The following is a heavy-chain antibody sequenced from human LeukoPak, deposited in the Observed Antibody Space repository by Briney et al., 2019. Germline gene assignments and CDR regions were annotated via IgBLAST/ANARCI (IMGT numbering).Heavy chain of an antibody. CDR2: ISYDGSNK. Sequence: PGRSLRLSCAASGFTFSSYAMHWVRQAPGKGLEWAAVISYDGSNKYYADSVKGRFTISRDNSKNTLYLQMNSLRAEDTAVYYCARARSTLRGYSYGPLDYWGQGTLVTVSS. V-gene: IGHV3-30-3*01. D-gene: IGHD5-18*01. CDR3: ARARSTLRGYSYGPLDY. CDR1: GFTFSSYA. J-gene: IGHJ4*02.